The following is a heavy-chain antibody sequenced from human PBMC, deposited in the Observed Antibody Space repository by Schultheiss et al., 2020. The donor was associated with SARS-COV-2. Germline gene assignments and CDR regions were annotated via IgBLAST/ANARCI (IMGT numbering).Heavy chain of an antibody. CDR3: SRHFDY. J-gene: IGHJ4*02. Sequence: GGSLRLSCAASGFIVRTDYMRWVRQAPGRGLEWVSVIYTGGSTAYADSVKGRFTISRDNSKNTLYLQMNSLRAEDTAVYYCSRHFDYWGQGTLVTVSS. V-gene: IGHV3-53*01. CDR2: IYTGGST. CDR1: GFIVRTDY.